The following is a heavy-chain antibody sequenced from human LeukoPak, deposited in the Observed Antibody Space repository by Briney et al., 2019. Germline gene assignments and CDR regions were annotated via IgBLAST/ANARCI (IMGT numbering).Heavy chain of an antibody. V-gene: IGHV3-33*06. CDR3: AKDLLILPSKGMAVDY. CDR1: GFTFSSYG. Sequence: GSLRLSCAASGFTFSSYGMHWVRQAPGKGLEWVAVKWYDGSNKYYADSVKGRFTISRDNSKNTLYLQMNSLRAEDTAVYYCAKDLLILPSKGMAVDYWGQGTLVTVSS. D-gene: IGHD5-24*01. J-gene: IGHJ4*02. CDR2: KWYDGSNK.